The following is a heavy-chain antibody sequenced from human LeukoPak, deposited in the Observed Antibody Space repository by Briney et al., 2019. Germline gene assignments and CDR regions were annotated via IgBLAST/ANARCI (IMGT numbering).Heavy chain of an antibody. V-gene: IGHV4-59*11. CDR1: GDSFSSHY. CDR2: ISYIGST. CDR3: ARDLVTVTKGFDI. D-gene: IGHD4-17*01. J-gene: IGHJ3*02. Sequence: SETLSLTCTVSGDSFSSHYWSWIRQPPGKGLEWIGYISYIGSTNYNPSLKSRVTISIDTSKNQFSLKLISVAAADTAVYYCARDLVTVTKGFDIWGQGTMVSVSS.